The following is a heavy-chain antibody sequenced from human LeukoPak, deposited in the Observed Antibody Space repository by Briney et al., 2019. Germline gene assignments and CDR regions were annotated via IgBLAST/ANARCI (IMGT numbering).Heavy chain of an antibody. J-gene: IGHJ3*02. CDR1: GDSVSINSAA. D-gene: IGHD3-10*01. V-gene: IGHV6-1*01. CDR2: TYYRSERYI. Sequence: SQTLSLTSAISGDSVSINSAAWNWLRQSPSRGLEWLVRTYYRSERYIDYVVSVKSRITINPDTSKNQYSLLLNSVTPEDTAVYYCARDGSGSYYKGENAFDIWGQGTMVTVSS. CDR3: ARDGSGSYYKGENAFDI.